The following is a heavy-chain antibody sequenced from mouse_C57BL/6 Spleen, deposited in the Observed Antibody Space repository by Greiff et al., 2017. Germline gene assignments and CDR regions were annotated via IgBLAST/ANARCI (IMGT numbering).Heavy chain of an antibody. CDR2: ISSGSSTI. CDR1: GFTFSDYG. CDR3: AAHYGSSYRAMDY. Sequence: EVKLVESGGGLVKPGGSLKLSCAASGFTFSDYGMHWVRQAPEKGLEWVAYISSGSSTIYYADTVKGRFTISRDNATHTLFLQMTSLRSEDTAMXYCAAHYGSSYRAMDYWGQGTSVTVSS. J-gene: IGHJ4*01. D-gene: IGHD1-1*01. V-gene: IGHV5-17*01.